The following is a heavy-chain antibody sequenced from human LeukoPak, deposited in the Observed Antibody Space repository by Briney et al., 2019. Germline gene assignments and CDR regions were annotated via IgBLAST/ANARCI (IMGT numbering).Heavy chain of an antibody. CDR2: VFYSGST. V-gene: IGHV4-39*01. D-gene: IGHD3-3*01. CDR1: GVSFSSISHY. J-gene: IGHJ5*02. Sequence: SETLSLTSAVSGVSFSSISHYCGWIRQPPGKGLEWIGSVFYSGSTCYSPSLKSRATISVDTSKNQFSLNLTSVTAADTAIYYCARQERISEWLFSFTFFYRWGQGTLVTVSS. CDR3: ARQERISEWLFSFTFFYR.